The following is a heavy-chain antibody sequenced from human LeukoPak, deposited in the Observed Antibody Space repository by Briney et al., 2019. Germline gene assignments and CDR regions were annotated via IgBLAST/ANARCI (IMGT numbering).Heavy chain of an antibody. CDR1: GFTFSSYW. D-gene: IGHD3-22*01. CDR3: ARDMTYYYDSSGYYSGY. V-gene: IGHV3-7*01. Sequence: GGSLRLSCAASGFTFSSYWMSWVRQAPGKGLEGVANINQDGSEKYYVYSVKGRFTISRDNAKNSLYLKMNRLRAEDTAVYYCARDMTYYYDSSGYYSGYWGQGTLVTVSS. J-gene: IGHJ4*02. CDR2: INQDGSEK.